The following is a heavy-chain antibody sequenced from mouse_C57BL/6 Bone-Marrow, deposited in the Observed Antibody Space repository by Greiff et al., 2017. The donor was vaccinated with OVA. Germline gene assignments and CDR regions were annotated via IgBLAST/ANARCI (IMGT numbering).Heavy chain of an antibody. CDR2: ISDGGSYT. V-gene: IGHV5-4*01. CDR3: ARDPLGRDFDV. D-gene: IGHD4-1*01. CDR1: GFTFSSYA. Sequence: VKLVESGGGLVKPGGSLKLSCAASGFTFSSYAMSWVRQTPEKRLEWVATISDGGSYTYYPDNVKGRFTISRDNAKNNLYLQMSHLKSEDTAMYYCARDPLGRDFDVWGTGTTVTVSS. J-gene: IGHJ1*03.